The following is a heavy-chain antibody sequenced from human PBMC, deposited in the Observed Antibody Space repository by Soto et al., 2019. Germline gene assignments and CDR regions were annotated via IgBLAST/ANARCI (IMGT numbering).Heavy chain of an antibody. J-gene: IGHJ5*02. CDR2: ISGSGSST. CDR1: GFTFSSYA. D-gene: IGHD3-9*01. Sequence: GGSLRLSCAASGFTFSSYAMSWVRQAPGKGLEWVSAISGSGSSTYYADSVKGRFTISRDNSKNTLYLQMNSLRAEDTAVYYCARGLRYFDWFSNSFNWFDPWGQGTLVTVSS. V-gene: IGHV3-23*01. CDR3: ARGLRYFDWFSNSFNWFDP.